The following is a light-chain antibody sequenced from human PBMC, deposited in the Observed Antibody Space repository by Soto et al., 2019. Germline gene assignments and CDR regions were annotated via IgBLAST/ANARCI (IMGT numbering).Light chain of an antibody. V-gene: IGLV2-11*01. CDR3: CSYAGTYTFYV. CDR2: DVT. Sequence: QSALTQPRSVSGSPGQSGTISCTGTSSDVGGYDYVSWYQQHPGKAPKLMIYDVTKRPSGVPDRFSGSRSGNTASLTISGLQAEDDSYYYCCSYAGTYTFYVFGTGTKVTDL. CDR1: SSDVGGYDY. J-gene: IGLJ1*01.